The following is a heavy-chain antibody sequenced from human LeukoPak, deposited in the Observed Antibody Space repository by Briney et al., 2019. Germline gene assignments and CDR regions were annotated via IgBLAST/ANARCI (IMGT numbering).Heavy chain of an antibody. V-gene: IGHV4-31*03. CDR2: IYYSGST. Sequence: SQTLSLTCTVSGGSISSGGYYWSWIRQHPGKGXEWIGYIYYSGSTYYNPSLKSRVTISVDTSKNQFSLKLSSVTAADTAVYYCARDSGMIVHYWGQGTLVTVSS. CDR3: ARDSGMIVHY. J-gene: IGHJ4*02. CDR1: GGSISSGGYY. D-gene: IGHD3-22*01.